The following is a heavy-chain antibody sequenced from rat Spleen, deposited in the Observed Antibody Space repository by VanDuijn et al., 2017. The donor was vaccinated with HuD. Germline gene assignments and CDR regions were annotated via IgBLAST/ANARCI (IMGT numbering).Heavy chain of an antibody. V-gene: IGHV5S23*01. CDR3: AREGIQWSLAF. CDR1: GFIFSNYD. Sequence: EVQLVESDGGLVQPGRSLKLSCAASGFIFSNYDMAWVRQAPTKGLEWVASISPSGGRTYYRDSVKGRFTVSRDIAKSTLYLQMESLTSDDAAIYYCAREGIQWSLAFWGQGVKVSVSS. CDR2: ISPSGGRT. D-gene: IGHD1-1*01. J-gene: IGHJ2*01.